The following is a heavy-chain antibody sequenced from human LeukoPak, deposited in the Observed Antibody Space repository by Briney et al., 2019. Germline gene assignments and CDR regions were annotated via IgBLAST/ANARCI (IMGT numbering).Heavy chain of an antibody. J-gene: IGHJ5*02. CDR1: GYSFTSYW. Sequence: GESLKISCKGSGYSFTSYWIGWVRQMPGKGLEWMGIIYPGDSDTRYSPSFQGQVTISADKSISTAYLQWGSLKASDTAMYYCARPYGSEPTTNNWFDPWGQGTLVTVSS. CDR3: ARPYGSEPTTNNWFDP. CDR2: IYPGDSDT. D-gene: IGHD3-10*01. V-gene: IGHV5-51*01.